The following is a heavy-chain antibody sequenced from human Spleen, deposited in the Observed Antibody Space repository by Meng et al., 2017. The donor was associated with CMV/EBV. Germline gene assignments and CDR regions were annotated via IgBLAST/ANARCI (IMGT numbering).Heavy chain of an antibody. CDR2: IFYSGST. V-gene: IGHV4-59*11. D-gene: IGHD5-18*01. CDR3: ARGTRNTAMAS. CDR1: GGSISTHY. Sequence: SETLSLTCTVSGGSISTHYWSWIRQPPGKGLEWIGYIFYSGSTSYNPPLKSRVTISVDRSKNQFSLKLSSMTAADTAVYYCARGTRNTAMASWGQGTLVTVSS. J-gene: IGHJ5*02.